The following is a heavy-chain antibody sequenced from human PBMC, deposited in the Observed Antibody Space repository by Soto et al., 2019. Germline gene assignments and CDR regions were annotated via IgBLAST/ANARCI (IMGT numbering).Heavy chain of an antibody. V-gene: IGHV3-30*18. CDR2: ISYDGSNK. CDR3: AKDLDIVATIGGDY. D-gene: IGHD5-12*01. CDR1: GFTFSSYG. J-gene: IGHJ4*02. Sequence: QVQLVESGGGVVQPGRSLRLSCAASGFTFSSYGMHWVRQAPGKGLEWVAVISYDGSNKYYADSVKGRFTISRDNSKNTLYLEMNSLRPEDTAVYYCAKDLDIVATIGGDYWGQGTLVTVSS.